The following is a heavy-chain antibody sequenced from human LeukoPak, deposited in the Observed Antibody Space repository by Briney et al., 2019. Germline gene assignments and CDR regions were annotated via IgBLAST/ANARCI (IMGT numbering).Heavy chain of an antibody. V-gene: IGHV4-59*11. D-gene: IGHD7-27*01. J-gene: IGHJ4*02. Sequence: SETLSLTCTVSGDSISSHYWSWIRQPPGKGLDWIGHIYISGSTNYNPSLKSRVTISVDTSKNQVALKLRSVTAADTAVYYCTRDLGNWDIDFWGQGTLVTVSS. CDR3: TRDLGNWDIDF. CDR1: GDSISSHY. CDR2: IYISGST.